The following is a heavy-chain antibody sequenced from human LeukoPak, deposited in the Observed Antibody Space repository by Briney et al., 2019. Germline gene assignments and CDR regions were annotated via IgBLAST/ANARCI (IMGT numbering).Heavy chain of an antibody. D-gene: IGHD1-26*01. CDR3: AVSSGSYLSPDY. J-gene: IGHJ4*02. CDR1: GGTFSSYA. Sequence: PVKVSCKASGGTFSSYAISWVRQAPGQGLEWMGGIIPIFGTANYAQKFQGRVTITTDESTSTAYMELSSLRSEDTAVYYCAVSSGSYLSPDYWGQGTLVTVSS. V-gene: IGHV1-69*05. CDR2: IIPIFGTA.